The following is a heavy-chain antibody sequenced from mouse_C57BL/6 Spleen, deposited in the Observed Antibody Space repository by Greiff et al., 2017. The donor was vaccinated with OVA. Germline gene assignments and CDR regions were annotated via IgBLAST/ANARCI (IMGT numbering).Heavy chain of an antibody. D-gene: IGHD4-1*01. CDR2: IYPGDGDT. CDR1: GYAFSSYW. J-gene: IGHJ3*01. Sequence: QVQLQQSGAELVKPGASVKISCKASGYAFSSYWMNWVKQRPGKGLEWIGQIYPGDGDTNYNEKFKSKATLTVDKSSSTAYMQLSSLTSEDSAVYYCARGSNWGFAYWGQGTLVTVSA. CDR3: ARGSNWGFAY. V-gene: IGHV1-80*01.